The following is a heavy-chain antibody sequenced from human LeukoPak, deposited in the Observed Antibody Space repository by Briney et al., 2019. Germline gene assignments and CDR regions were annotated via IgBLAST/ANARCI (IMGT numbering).Heavy chain of an antibody. V-gene: IGHV3-21*01. Sequence: GGSLRLSCAVSGIPFKKYGMHWVRQAPGKGLEWVSSISSSSSYIYYADSVKGRFTISRDNAKNSLYLQMNSLRAEDTAVYYCARSPPYCSSTSCYHDAFDIWGQGTMVTVSS. CDR1: GIPFKKYG. CDR2: ISSSSSYI. D-gene: IGHD2-2*01. J-gene: IGHJ3*02. CDR3: ARSPPYCSSTSCYHDAFDI.